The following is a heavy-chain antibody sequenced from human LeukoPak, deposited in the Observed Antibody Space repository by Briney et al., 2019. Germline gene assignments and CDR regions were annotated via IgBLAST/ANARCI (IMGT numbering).Heavy chain of an antibody. Sequence: PGRSLRLSCAASGFTFSSYAMHWVRQAPGKGLEWVAVISYDGSNKYYADSVKGRFTISRDNSKNTLYLQMNSLRAEDTAVYYCAKLGGTRPFYGMDVWGQGTTVTVSS. CDR3: AKLGGTRPFYGMDV. J-gene: IGHJ6*02. CDR1: GFTFSSYA. V-gene: IGHV3-30-3*02. D-gene: IGHD2-2*01. CDR2: ISYDGSNK.